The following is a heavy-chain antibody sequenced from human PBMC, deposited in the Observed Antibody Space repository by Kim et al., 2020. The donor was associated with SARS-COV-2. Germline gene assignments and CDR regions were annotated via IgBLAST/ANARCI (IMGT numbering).Heavy chain of an antibody. J-gene: IGHJ6*02. Sequence: ASVKVSCKASGYTFTSYGISWVRQAPGQGLEWMGWISAYNGNTNYAQKLQGRVTMTTDTSTSTAYMELRSLRSDDTAVYYCARDPSGLLPTYYYYYGMDVWGQGTTVTVSS. V-gene: IGHV1-18*01. CDR3: ARDPSGLLPTYYYYYGMDV. D-gene: IGHD2-15*01. CDR1: GYTFTSYG. CDR2: ISAYNGNT.